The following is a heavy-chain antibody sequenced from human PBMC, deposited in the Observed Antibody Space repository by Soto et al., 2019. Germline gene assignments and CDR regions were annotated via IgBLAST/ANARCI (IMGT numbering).Heavy chain of an antibody. D-gene: IGHD2-15*01. CDR1: GFTFTNYD. J-gene: IGHJ4*02. V-gene: IGHV3-23*01. CDR2: VSASGSIT. CDR3: AKGDCNGGRCYRGFDH. Sequence: PGISLILFCAASGFTFTNYDMNWVRQPQGKFLEWVSGVSASGSITSYSDSAKGRFTISRDNAKNNMFLQMNSLRAEDTAVYFCAKGDCNGGRCYRGFDHWGQGT.